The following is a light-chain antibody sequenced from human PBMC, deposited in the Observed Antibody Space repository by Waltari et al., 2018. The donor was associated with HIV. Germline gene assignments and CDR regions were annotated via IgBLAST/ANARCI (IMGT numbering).Light chain of an antibody. CDR3: CSYGSSATSVV. CDR1: SSGVGNYNL. Sequence: QSALTQPASVSGSPGQSITLSCTETSSGVGNYNLVSWYQQYTGKAPKLLIYEVTKRPSGVSSRFSCSKSGNTASLTISDLQAEDEATYYCCSYGSSATSVVFGGGTRVTV. CDR2: EVT. V-gene: IGLV2-23*02. J-gene: IGLJ2*01.